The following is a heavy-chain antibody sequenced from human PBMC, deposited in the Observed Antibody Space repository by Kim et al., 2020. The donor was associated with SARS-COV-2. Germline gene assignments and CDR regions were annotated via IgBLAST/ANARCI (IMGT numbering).Heavy chain of an antibody. J-gene: IGHJ6*02. V-gene: IGHV3-23*01. Sequence: KGRFTISRDNSKNTLYLQMNSLRAEDTAVYYCAKIGPAAGTAYYYYGMDVWGQGTTVTVSS. CDR3: AKIGPAAGTAYYYYGMDV. D-gene: IGHD6-13*01.